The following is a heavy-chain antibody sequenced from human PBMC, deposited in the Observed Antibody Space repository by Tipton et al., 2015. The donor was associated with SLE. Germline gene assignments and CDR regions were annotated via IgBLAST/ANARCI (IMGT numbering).Heavy chain of an antibody. D-gene: IGHD3-16*01. Sequence: QLVQSGGGVVQPGRSLRLSCAASGFTFSSYAMHWVRQAPGKGLEWVAVISYDGSNKYYADSVKGRFTISRDNSKNTLYLQMNSLRAEDTAVYYCARDSGLGAWFDPWGQGTLVTVSS. V-gene: IGHV3-30*04. CDR2: ISYDGSNK. J-gene: IGHJ5*02. CDR3: ARDSGLGAWFDP. CDR1: GFTFSSYA.